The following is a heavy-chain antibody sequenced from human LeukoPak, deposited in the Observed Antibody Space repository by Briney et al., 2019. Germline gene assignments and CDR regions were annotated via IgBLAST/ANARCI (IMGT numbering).Heavy chain of an antibody. J-gene: IGHJ4*02. Sequence: GGSLRLSCAASGFTFSSYSMNWVRQAPGKGLEWVSFISSSSSYIYYADSVKGRFTISRDNAKNSLYLQMNSLRAEDTAVYYCARDLTSSSGESFDYWGQGTLVTVSS. D-gene: IGHD6-13*01. CDR1: GFTFSSYS. CDR3: ARDLTSSSGESFDY. V-gene: IGHV3-21*01. CDR2: ISSSSSYI.